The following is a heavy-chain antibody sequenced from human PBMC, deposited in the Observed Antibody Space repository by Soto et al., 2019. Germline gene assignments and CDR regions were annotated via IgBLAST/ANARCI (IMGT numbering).Heavy chain of an antibody. CDR1: GFTFSSYS. Sequence: GGSLRLSCAASGFTFSSYSMNWVRQAPGKGLEWVSYISSSSSTIYYAGSVRGRFTISRDNAKNSLYLQMNSLRAEDTAVYYCASAPYSGYDLFDYWGQGTLVTVSS. V-gene: IGHV3-48*01. D-gene: IGHD5-12*01. CDR2: ISSSSSTI. J-gene: IGHJ4*02. CDR3: ASAPYSGYDLFDY.